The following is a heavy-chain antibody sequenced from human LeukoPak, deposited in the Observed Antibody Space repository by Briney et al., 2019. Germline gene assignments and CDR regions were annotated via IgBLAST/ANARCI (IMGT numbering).Heavy chain of an antibody. Sequence: GGSLRLSCAASGFTVSSNYMSWVRQAPGKGLEWVSVIYSGGSTYYADSVKGRFTISRDNSKNTLYLQMNSLGAEDTAVYYCARYNLGYCSGGSCYAEPFYYYYGMDVWGQGTTVTVSS. J-gene: IGHJ6*02. D-gene: IGHD2-15*01. CDR1: GFTVSSNY. CDR3: ARYNLGYCSGGSCYAEPFYYYYGMDV. V-gene: IGHV3-66*01. CDR2: IYSGGST.